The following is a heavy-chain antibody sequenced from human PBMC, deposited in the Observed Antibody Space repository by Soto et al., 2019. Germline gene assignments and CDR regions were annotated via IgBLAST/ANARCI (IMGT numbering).Heavy chain of an antibody. CDR1: GESISSSNYF. V-gene: IGHV4-39*01. CDR3: ARRYGWLYFDY. Sequence: SETLSLTCTVSGESISSSNYFWGWICQPPGKGLEWIGTIFYSGSTYYNPSLKSRVTISVDTSKNQFSLKLTSVTAADTALYYCARRYGWLYFDYWGQGSLVTVSS. CDR2: IFYSGST. J-gene: IGHJ4*02. D-gene: IGHD3-10*01.